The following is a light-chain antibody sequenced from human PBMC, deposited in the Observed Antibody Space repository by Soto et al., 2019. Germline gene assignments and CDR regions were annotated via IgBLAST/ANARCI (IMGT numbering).Light chain of an antibody. CDR3: QQYGRSPLLYT. V-gene: IGKV3-20*01. Sequence: EIVLTQSPGTLSLSPGERATLSCRTSQSVNSNFLAWYQQKPGQAPRRLVYGSSTRAAGVPDRFSGSGSGTDFTLTISRLEPEDFAVYYCQQYGRSPLLYTFGQGTKLVVK. J-gene: IGKJ2*01. CDR1: QSVNSNF. CDR2: GSS.